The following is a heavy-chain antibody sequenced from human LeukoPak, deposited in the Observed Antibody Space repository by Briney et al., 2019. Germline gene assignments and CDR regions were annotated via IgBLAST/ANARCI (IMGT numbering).Heavy chain of an antibody. Sequence: ASVKVSCKASGYSFTSHYMHWVRQAPGQGLEWMGVINPRGTATIYAEKFKGRIILTRDMSTSTAYMELSSLRSEDTAVYYCAGGRTDIVVVPATLRNYYFDYWGQGTLVTVSS. D-gene: IGHD2-2*01. J-gene: IGHJ4*02. CDR2: INPRGTAT. V-gene: IGHV1-46*01. CDR1: GYSFTSHY. CDR3: AGGRTDIVVVPATLRNYYFDY.